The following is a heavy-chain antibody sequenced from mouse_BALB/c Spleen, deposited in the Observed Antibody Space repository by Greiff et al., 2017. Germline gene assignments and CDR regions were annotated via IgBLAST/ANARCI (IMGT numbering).Heavy chain of an antibody. CDR1: GFTFSSYG. J-gene: IGHJ3*01. CDR2: ISSGGSYT. D-gene: IGHD2-2*01. V-gene: IGHV5-6*01. CDR3: AREGEWLPAFAY. Sequence: EVQRVESGGDLVKPGGSLKLSCAASGFTFSSYGMSWVRQTPDKRLEWVATISSGGSYTYYPDSVKGRFTISRDNAKNTLYLQMSSLKSEDTAMYYCAREGEWLPAFAYWGQGTLVTVSA.